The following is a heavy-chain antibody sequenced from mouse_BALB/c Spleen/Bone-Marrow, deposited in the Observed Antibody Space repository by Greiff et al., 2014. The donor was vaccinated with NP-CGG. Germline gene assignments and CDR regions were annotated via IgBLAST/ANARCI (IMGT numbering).Heavy chain of an antibody. Sequence: QVQLKESGAELVKPGAPVKRSCKASGYTFTSYWMNWVKQRPGRGLEWIGRIDPSDSETHYNQKFKDKATLTVDKSSCTAYIQLSSLTSEDSAVYYCARSHGYYPYWYFDVWGAGTTVTVSS. CDR2: IDPSDSET. CDR1: GYTFTSYW. V-gene: IGHV1-69*02. J-gene: IGHJ1*01. D-gene: IGHD2-3*01. CDR3: ARSHGYYPYWYFDV.